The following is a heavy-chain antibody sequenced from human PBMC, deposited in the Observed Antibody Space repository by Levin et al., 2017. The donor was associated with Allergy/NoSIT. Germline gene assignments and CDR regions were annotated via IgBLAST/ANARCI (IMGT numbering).Heavy chain of an antibody. CDR1: GGSFSGYY. V-gene: IGHV4-34*01. J-gene: IGHJ4*02. D-gene: IGHD3-10*01. Sequence: ASETLSLTCAVYGGSFSGYYWSWIRQPPGKGLEWIGEINHSGSTNYNPSLKSRVTISVDTSKNQFSLKLSSVTAADTAVYYCARVKSNGVTMVQGVITNPFDYWGQGTLVTVSS. CDR2: INHSGST. CDR3: ARVKSNGVTMVQGVITNPFDY.